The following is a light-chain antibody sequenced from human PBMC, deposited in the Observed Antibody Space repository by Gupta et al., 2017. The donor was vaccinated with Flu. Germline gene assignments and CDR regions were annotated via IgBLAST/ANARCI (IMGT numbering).Light chain of an antibody. CDR3: QQTSDLPWT. V-gene: IGKV6-21*01. CDR2: YAS. CDR1: QSIGGT. J-gene: IGKJ1*01. Sequence: EIVLTPSPDFQSVTPKEKVTITCRASQSIGGTLHWYQQKPDQSPKLLIRYASQSFSGVPSRFSGSGSGTDFTLTINSLEAEDAAMYYCQQTSDLPWTFGQGTKVEIK.